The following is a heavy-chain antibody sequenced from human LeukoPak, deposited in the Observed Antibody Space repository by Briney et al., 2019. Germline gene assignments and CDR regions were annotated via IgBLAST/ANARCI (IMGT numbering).Heavy chain of an antibody. CDR1: GFTFNNAW. CDR2: ISASGGST. V-gene: IGHV3-23*01. D-gene: IGHD6-13*01. J-gene: IGHJ4*02. CDR3: AKGPRQQLVTRFDN. Sequence: GGSLRLSCAASGFTFNNAWMSWVRQAPGKGLEWVSDISASGGSTYYADSVKGRFTVSRDNSKNTLYLQMRSLRADDTAVYYCAKGPRQQLVTRFDNWGQGTLVTVSS.